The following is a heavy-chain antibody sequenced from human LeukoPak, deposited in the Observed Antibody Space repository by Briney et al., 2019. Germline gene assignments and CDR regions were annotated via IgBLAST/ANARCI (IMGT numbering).Heavy chain of an antibody. V-gene: IGHV4-4*08. D-gene: IGHD2-21*01. CDR3: ARKGPEHLPTYFDH. J-gene: IGHJ4*02. Sequence: SETLSLTCTVSGGSISSYDWSWIRQPPRKGLEWIGYIWPSGSTNYNPSLSGRVAISLDKSRNHFTLMVTAVTAADTAFYYCARKGPEHLPTYFDHWGRGILVTVSS. CDR2: IWPSGST. CDR1: GGSISSYD.